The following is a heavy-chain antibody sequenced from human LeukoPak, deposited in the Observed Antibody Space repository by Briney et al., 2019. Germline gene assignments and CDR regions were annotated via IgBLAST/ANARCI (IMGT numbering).Heavy chain of an antibody. CDR3: ARDAYGDYEYYYYGMDV. J-gene: IGHJ6*02. D-gene: IGHD4-17*01. Sequence: GASVKVSCKASGGTFSSYAISWVRQAPGQGLEWIGGIIPIFGTANYAQKLQGRVTMTTDTSTSTAYMEPRSLRSDDTAVYYCARDAYGDYEYYYYGMDVWGQGTTVTVSS. CDR2: IIPIFGTA. V-gene: IGHV1-69*05. CDR1: GGTFSSYA.